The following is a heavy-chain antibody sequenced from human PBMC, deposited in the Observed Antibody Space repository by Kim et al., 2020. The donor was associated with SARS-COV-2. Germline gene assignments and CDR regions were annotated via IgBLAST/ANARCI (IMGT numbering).Heavy chain of an antibody. Sequence: SETLSLTCTVSGGSISSSSYYWGWIRQPPGKGLEWIGSIYYSGSTYYNPSLKSRVTISVDTSKNQFSLKLSSVTAADTAVYYCARLGLYSSGWYAHLGNSAGDYYFDYWGQGTLVTVSS. J-gene: IGHJ4*02. CDR1: GGSISSSSYY. CDR2: IYYSGST. CDR3: ARLGLYSSGWYAHLGNSAGDYYFDY. V-gene: IGHV4-39*01. D-gene: IGHD6-19*01.